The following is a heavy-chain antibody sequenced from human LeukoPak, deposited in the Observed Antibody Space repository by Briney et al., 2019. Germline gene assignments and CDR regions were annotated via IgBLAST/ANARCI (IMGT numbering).Heavy chain of an antibody. V-gene: IGHV3-23*01. Sequence: QSGGSLRLSCAASVFTFSSYDMSWVRQAPGKGLEWVSASGGDGGSTYADSVKGRFTISRDNAKKSLYLQMNSLRAEDTAVYYCATPGLLGYCSSAICAPPGYWGQGTLVTVSS. J-gene: IGHJ4*02. CDR2: SGGDGGST. D-gene: IGHD2-2*01. CDR3: ATPGLLGYCSSAICAPPGY. CDR1: VFTFSSYD.